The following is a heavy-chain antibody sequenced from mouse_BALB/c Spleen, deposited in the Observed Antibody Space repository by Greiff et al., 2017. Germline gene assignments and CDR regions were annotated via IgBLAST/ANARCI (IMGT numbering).Heavy chain of an antibody. CDR2: ISYSGST. CDR1: GDSITSCY. J-gene: IGHJ1*01. CDR3: ARRVRQSYWYFDV. Sequence: VQLKESGPSLVKPSQTLSLTCSVTGDSITSCYWNWIRKFPGNKLEYMGYISYSGSTYYNPSLKSRISITRDTSKNQYYLQLNSVTTEDTATYYCARRVRQSYWYFDVWGAGTTVTVSS. V-gene: IGHV3-8*02. D-gene: IGHD2-14*01.